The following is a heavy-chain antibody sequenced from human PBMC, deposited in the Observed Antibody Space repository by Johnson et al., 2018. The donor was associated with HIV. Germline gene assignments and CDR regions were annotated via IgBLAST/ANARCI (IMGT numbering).Heavy chain of an antibody. Sequence: QVQLVESGGGLVQPGGSLRLSCAASGFTFSSYAMHWVRQAPGKGLEYVSAISSNGGSTYSAYSVKGRFTISRDNSKNTLYLQMNSLRAGDTAVYYCARVTNSDAFDIWGQGTMVTVSS. V-gene: IGHV3-64*04. CDR1: GFTFSSYA. CDR3: ARVTNSDAFDI. CDR2: ISSNGGST. D-gene: IGHD2-8*01. J-gene: IGHJ3*02.